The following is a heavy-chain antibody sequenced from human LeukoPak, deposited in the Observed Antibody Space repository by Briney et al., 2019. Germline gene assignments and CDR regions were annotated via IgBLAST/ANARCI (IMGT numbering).Heavy chain of an antibody. CDR3: ASARTYGSGSKYTPKYYYYMDV. V-gene: IGHV4-34*01. CDR2: INHSGST. D-gene: IGHD3-10*01. Sequence: PSETLSLTCAVYGGSFSGYYWSWIRQPPGKGLEWIGEINHSGSTNYNPSLKSRVTISVDTSKNQFSLKLSSVTAADTAVYYCASARTYGSGSKYTPKYYYYMDVWGKGTTVTVSS. CDR1: GGSFSGYY. J-gene: IGHJ6*03.